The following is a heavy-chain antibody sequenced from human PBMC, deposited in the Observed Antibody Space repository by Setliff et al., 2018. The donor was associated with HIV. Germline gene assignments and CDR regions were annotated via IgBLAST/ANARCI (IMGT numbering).Heavy chain of an antibody. CDR2: IDSNNGNR. CDR1: GYTISTYL. J-gene: IGHJ6*03. D-gene: IGHD2-8*01. V-gene: IGHV1-18*01. Sequence: ASVKVSCKASGYTISTYLIAWVRQAPGQGLEWMGWIDSNNGNRNFAQKFRGRVTMTTDISTNTAYMEVRSLSFDDTAVYYCVRLTADRTNYYYYMDVWGKGTTVTVSS. CDR3: VRLTADRTNYYYYMDV.